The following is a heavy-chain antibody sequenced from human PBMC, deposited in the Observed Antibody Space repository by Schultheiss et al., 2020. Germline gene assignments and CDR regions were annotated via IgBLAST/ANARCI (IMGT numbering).Heavy chain of an antibody. Sequence: SETLSLTCTVSGGSISSCYWSWVRQPPGKGLEWIGFISYSGSTSYNPSLKSRVTISIATSTNQFSLKLTSVAAADTAVYYCARLEGSVTTFNWFEPWGQGTLVPVSS. CDR3: ARLEGSVTTFNWFEP. V-gene: IGHV4-59*08. J-gene: IGHJ5*02. CDR2: ISYSGST. D-gene: IGHD4-17*01. CDR1: GGSISSCY.